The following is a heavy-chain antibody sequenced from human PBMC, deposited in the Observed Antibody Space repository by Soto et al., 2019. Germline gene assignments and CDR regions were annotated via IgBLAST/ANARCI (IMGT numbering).Heavy chain of an antibody. CDR3: AIDRYCSSTSCYIYYYYGMDV. CDR2: ISAYNGNT. V-gene: IGHV1-18*04. Sequence: ASVKVSCKASGYTFTSYGISWVRQAPGQGLEWMGWISAYNGNTHYAQKLQGRVTMTTDTSTSTAYMELRSLRSDDTAVYYCAIDRYCSSTSCYIYYYYGMDVWGQGTTVTVSS. D-gene: IGHD2-2*02. J-gene: IGHJ6*02. CDR1: GYTFTSYG.